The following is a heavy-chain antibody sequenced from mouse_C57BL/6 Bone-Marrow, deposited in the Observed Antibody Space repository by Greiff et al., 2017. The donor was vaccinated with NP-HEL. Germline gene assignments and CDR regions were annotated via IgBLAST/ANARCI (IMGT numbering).Heavy chain of an antibody. CDR1: GYTFTDYE. CDR3: TSLITTVVGRYYFDY. V-gene: IGHV1-15*01. J-gene: IGHJ2*01. D-gene: IGHD1-1*01. CDR2: IDPETGGT. Sequence: VQLQQSGAELVRPGASVTLSCKASGYTFTDYEMHWVKQTPVHGLEWIGAIDPETGGTAYNQKFKGKAILTAEKASSTAYMELRSLTSEDSAVYYGTSLITTVVGRYYFDYWGQGTTLTVSS.